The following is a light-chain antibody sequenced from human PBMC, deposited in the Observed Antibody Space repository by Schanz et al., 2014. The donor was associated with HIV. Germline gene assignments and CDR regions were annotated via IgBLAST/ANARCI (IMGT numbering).Light chain of an antibody. J-gene: IGLJ2*01. CDR3: GTWDSTLSAVV. CDR2: DNT. CDR1: YSNIGAGYD. Sequence: QSVLTQPPSVSGAPGQRVTISCSGSYSNIGAGYDVHWYQQVPGTAPKLLISDNTKRPSGIPDRFSGSKSGTSATLVITGLQTGDEADYYCGTWDSTLSAVVFGGGTKLTVL. V-gene: IGLV1-51*01.